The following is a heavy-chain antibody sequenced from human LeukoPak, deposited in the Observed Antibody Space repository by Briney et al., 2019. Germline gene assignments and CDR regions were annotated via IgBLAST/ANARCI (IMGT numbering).Heavy chain of an antibody. Sequence: PSETLSLTCTVSGGSIKSYYWSWIRQPPGKGLECIGHIYYTGSTYYKPSLESRVTISVDTAKNHISLKLSSVTAADTAVYYCARYEEFSTGYSASSPRHYFDHWGQGTLVTVSS. CDR3: ARYEEFSTGYSASSPRHYFDH. CDR1: GGSIKSYY. D-gene: IGHD3/OR15-3a*01. CDR2: IYYTGST. J-gene: IGHJ4*02. V-gene: IGHV4-59*01.